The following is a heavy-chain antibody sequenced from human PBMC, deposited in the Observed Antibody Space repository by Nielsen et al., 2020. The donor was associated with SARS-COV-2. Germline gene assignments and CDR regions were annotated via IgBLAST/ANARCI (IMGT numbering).Heavy chain of an antibody. D-gene: IGHD5-24*01. V-gene: IGHV3-11*05. CDR2: ITSSSTST. CDR1: GILISYYY. CDR3: AREGRKLPLDY. J-gene: IGHJ4*02. Sequence: SLNTSCVGAGILISYYYMCVLRQPARRLLEWVSYITSSSTSTNYADSVKGRFTISRDNAKNSLSLQMHSLRAEDTAVYYCAREGRKLPLDYWGQGTLVTVSS.